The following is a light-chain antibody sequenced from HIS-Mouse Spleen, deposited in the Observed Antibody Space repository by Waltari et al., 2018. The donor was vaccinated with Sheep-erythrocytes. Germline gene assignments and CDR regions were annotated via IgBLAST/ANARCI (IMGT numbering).Light chain of an antibody. V-gene: IGKV1-5*03. CDR2: KAS. CDR1: QRISSW. Sequence: DIQMTQSPSTLSASVGDRVTITCRASQRISSWLAWYHQKPGKAPKLLIYKASRLESGVPSRFCGRGSETEFNLTSSSLQPDYLATYYCQPYNSYSWTFGQGTKVEIK. CDR3: QPYNSYSWT. J-gene: IGKJ1*01.